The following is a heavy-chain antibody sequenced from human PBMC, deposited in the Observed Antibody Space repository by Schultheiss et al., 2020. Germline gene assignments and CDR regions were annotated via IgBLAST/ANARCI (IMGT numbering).Heavy chain of an antibody. CDR2: INGDGSDT. D-gene: IGHD6-19*01. CDR1: GFTFSNYW. J-gene: IGHJ4*02. CDR3: AAEVHSSGPPDY. Sequence: GGSLRLSCAASGFTFSNYWMYWVRQVPGKGLMWVSRINGDGSDTNYADSVKGRFTISRDNSKNTLYLQMNSLRAEDTAVYYCAAEVHSSGPPDYLGQGTLVNVS. V-gene: IGHV3-74*01.